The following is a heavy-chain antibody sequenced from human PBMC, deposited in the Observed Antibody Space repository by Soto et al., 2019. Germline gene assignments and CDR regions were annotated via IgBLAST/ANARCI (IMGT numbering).Heavy chain of an antibody. Sequence: ASVEVSCKXSGGTFSSYAISWVREAPGQGLEWMGGIIPIFGTANYAQKFQGRVTITADESTSTAYMELSSLRSEDTAVYYCARSPSDYYDSSGYYGAFDIWGQGTMVTVSS. V-gene: IGHV1-69*13. CDR2: IIPIFGTA. CDR1: GGTFSSYA. D-gene: IGHD3-22*01. CDR3: ARSPSDYYDSSGYYGAFDI. J-gene: IGHJ3*02.